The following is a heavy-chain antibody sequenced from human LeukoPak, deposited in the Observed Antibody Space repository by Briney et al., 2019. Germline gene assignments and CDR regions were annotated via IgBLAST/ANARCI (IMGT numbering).Heavy chain of an antibody. CDR2: ISSSGSTI. D-gene: IGHD5-12*01. J-gene: IGHJ6*03. CDR3: ARDGGYDAYYYYYMDV. Sequence: GGSLRLSCAASGFTFSGYYMSWIRQAPGKGLEWVSYISSSGSTIYYADSVKGRFTISRDNAKNSLYLQMNSLRDEDTAVYYCARDGGYDAYYYYYMDVWGKGTTVTVSS. V-gene: IGHV3-11*01. CDR1: GFTFSGYY.